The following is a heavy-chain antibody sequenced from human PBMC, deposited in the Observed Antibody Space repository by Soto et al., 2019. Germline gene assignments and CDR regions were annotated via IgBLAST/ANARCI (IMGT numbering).Heavy chain of an antibody. J-gene: IGHJ6*02. V-gene: IGHV4-59*01. CDR1: GGSISSYY. CDR2: IYCSGST. CDR3: ARTQDPITIFGVVIRHYGLDI. Sequence: SETLSLTCTVSGGSISSYYWSWIRQPPGKGLEWIGYIYCSGSTNYNPSLKSRVTISVDTSKNQFSLKLSSVTAADTAVYYCARTQDPITIFGVVIRHYGLDIWGQGTTVTVSS. D-gene: IGHD3-3*01.